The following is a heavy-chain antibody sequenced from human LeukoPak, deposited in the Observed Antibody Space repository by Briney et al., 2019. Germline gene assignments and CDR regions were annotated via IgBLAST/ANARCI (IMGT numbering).Heavy chain of an antibody. CDR1: GYTFTGDY. D-gene: IGHD3-9*01. Sequence: ASVKVSCKASGYTFTGDYMDWVRQAPGQGLEWMGRINPNSGGTNYAQKFQGRVTMTRDTSISTAYTELSRLSSDDTAVYYCARVSYDILTGYYNAFDYWGQGTLVTVSS. CDR3: ARVSYDILTGYYNAFDY. J-gene: IGHJ4*02. CDR2: INPNSGGT. V-gene: IGHV1-2*02.